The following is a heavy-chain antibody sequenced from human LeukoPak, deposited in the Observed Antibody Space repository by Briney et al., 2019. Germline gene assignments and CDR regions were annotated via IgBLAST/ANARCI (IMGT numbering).Heavy chain of an antibody. CDR3: ARQGGQDYIDY. V-gene: IGHV4-39*01. Sequence: PSETLSLTCTVSGGSISSSSYYWGWIRQPLGKGLEWIGSIYYSGSTYYNPSLKSRVTISVDTSKNQFSLKLSSVTAADTAVYYCARQGGQDYIDYWGQGTLVTVSS. D-gene: IGHD3-16*01. CDR2: IYYSGST. J-gene: IGHJ4*02. CDR1: GGSISSSSYY.